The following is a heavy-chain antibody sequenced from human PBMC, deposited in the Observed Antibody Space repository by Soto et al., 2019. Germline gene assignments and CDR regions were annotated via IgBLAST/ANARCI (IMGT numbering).Heavy chain of an antibody. V-gene: IGHV4-34*01. CDR3: ARVYSSPAFDN. CDR2: INHSGST. J-gene: IGHJ3*02. D-gene: IGHD2-15*01. Sequence: QVQLQQWGAGLLKPSETLSLTCAVYGGSFSGYYWSWIRQPPGKGLEWIGEINHSGSTNYNPSLKSRVTISVDTSKNQLALKLSVVTAADTAAYYCARVYSSPAFDNWGQGTMVTVSS. CDR1: GGSFSGYY.